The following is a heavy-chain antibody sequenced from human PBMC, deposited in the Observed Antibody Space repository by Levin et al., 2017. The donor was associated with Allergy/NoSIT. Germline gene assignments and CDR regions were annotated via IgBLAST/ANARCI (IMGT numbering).Heavy chain of an antibody. D-gene: IGHD3-10*01. J-gene: IGHJ4*02. CDR3: ARESTFSGAFDY. Sequence: PGGSLRLSCAASGFTFSDYSMDWVRQAPGKGLEWVSSISSRSTYIYYADSVKGRFTISRDNAKNSLFLQMNSLRADDTAVYYCARESTFSGAFDYWGRGTLVTVSS. CDR1: GFTFSDYS. CDR2: ISSRSTYI. V-gene: IGHV3-21*01.